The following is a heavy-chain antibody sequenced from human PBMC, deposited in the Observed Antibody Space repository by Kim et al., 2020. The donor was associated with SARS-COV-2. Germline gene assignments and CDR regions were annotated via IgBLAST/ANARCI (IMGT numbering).Heavy chain of an antibody. CDR1: GGSISSYY. J-gene: IGHJ6*02. D-gene: IGHD3-22*01. CDR3: ARSYYYDSSGYYSGYGMDV. V-gene: IGHV4-59*01. Sequence: SETLSLTCTVSGGSISSYYWSWIRQPPGKGLEWIGYIYYSGSTNYNPSLKSRVTISVDTSKNQFSLKLSSVTAADTAVYYCARSYYYDSSGYYSGYGMDVWGQGTTVTVSS. CDR2: IYYSGST.